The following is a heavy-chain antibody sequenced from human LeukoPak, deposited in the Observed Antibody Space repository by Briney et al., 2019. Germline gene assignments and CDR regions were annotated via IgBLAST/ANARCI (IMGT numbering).Heavy chain of an antibody. CDR1: GFTFSSYW. J-gene: IGHJ3*02. D-gene: IGHD4-17*01. V-gene: IGHV3-74*01. CDR2: INRDGSST. Sequence: PGGSLRLSCAASGFTFSSYWMDWVRHAPGKGLVWVSRINRDGSSTSYADSVKGRFTISRDNAKNTLYLQMNSLRAEDTAVYYCAKVAFYDYGRAAFDIWGQGTMVTVSS. CDR3: AKVAFYDYGRAAFDI.